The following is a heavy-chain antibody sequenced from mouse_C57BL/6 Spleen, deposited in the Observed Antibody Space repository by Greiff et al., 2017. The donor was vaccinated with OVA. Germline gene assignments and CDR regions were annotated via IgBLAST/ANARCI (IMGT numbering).Heavy chain of an antibody. V-gene: IGHV1-82*01. D-gene: IGHD1-1*01. CDR3: ARAKYYGSSYEEAWFAY. Sequence: QVQLQQSGPELVKPGASVKISCKASGYAFSSSWMNWVKQRPGKGLEWIGRIYPGDGDTNYNGKFKGKATLTADKSSSTAYMQLSSLTSEDSAVYFCARAKYYGSSYEEAWFAYWGQGTLVTVSA. J-gene: IGHJ3*01. CDR2: IYPGDGDT. CDR1: GYAFSSSW.